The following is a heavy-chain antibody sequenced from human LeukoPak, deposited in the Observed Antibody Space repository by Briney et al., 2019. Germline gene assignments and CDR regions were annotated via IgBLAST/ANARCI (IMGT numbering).Heavy chain of an antibody. D-gene: IGHD3-22*01. CDR1: GGSISSYY. Sequence: SETLSLTCTVSGGSISSYYWSWIRQPPGKGLEWIGYIYYSGSTNYNPSLKSRVTISVDTSKNQFSLKLSSVTAADTAIYYCARRSSGYYYFDYWGQGTLVTVSS. CDR2: IYYSGST. J-gene: IGHJ4*02. CDR3: ARRSSGYYYFDY. V-gene: IGHV4-59*12.